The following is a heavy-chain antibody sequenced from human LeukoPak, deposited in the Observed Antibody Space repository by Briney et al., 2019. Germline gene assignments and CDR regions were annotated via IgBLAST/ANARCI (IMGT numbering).Heavy chain of an antibody. V-gene: IGHV3-7*01. D-gene: IGHD2/OR15-2a*01. CDR3: ARDLAFSRLDY. J-gene: IGHJ4*02. CDR1: EFTFSAYW. CDR2: INPDGIKR. Sequence: GSLRLSCAASEFTFSAYWMHWVRQAPGKGLEWVASINPDGIKRYSADSVKGRFTISRDNARNSLYLQMDSLRVEDTAFYYCARDLAFSRLDYWGQGVLVTVSS.